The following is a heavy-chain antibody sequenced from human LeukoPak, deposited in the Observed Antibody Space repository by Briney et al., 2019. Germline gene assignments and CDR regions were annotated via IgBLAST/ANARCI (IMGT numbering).Heavy chain of an antibody. V-gene: IGHV3-48*04. CDR2: ISSSSDTI. CDR3: ARDTRGESDY. Sequence: GGSLRLSCAVSGFTFSSYSMNWVRQAPGKGLEWVSYISSSSDTIYYADSVKGRFTISRDNAKNSLYLQMNSLRAEDTAVNYCARDTRGESDYWGQGTLVTVSS. CDR1: GFTFSSYS. D-gene: IGHD2-2*01. J-gene: IGHJ4*02.